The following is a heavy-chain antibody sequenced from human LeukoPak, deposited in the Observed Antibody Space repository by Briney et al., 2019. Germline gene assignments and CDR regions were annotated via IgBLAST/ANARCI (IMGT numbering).Heavy chain of an antibody. Sequence: GGSLRLSCAASGFTFSSYGMHWVRQAPGKGLEWVAVIWYDGSNKYYADSVKGRFTISRDNSKNTLYLQMNSLRAEDTAVYYCAKVRRMGGHTGYYFDYWGQGTLVTVSS. J-gene: IGHJ4*02. CDR3: AKVRRMGGHTGYYFDY. V-gene: IGHV3-33*06. CDR2: IWYDGSNK. CDR1: GFTFSSYG. D-gene: IGHD3-16*01.